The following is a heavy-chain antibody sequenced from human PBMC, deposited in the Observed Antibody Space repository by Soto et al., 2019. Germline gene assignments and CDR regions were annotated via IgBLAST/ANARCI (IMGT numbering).Heavy chain of an antibody. D-gene: IGHD3-22*01. J-gene: IGHJ4*02. CDR2: ISYDGSNK. Sequence: GGSLRLSCAASGFTFSSYGMHWVRQAPGKGLEWVAVISYDGSNKYYADSVKGRFTISRDNSKNTLYLQMNSLRAEDTAVYYCARDPTSMIVVGNFDYWGEGTLVTVSS. V-gene: IGHV3-30*03. CDR3: ARDPTSMIVVGNFDY. CDR1: GFTFSSYG.